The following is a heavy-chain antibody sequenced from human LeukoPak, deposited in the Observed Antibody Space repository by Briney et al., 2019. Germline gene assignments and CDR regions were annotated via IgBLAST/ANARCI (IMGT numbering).Heavy chain of an antibody. Sequence: SETLSLTCTVSGGSISSSSHYWGWFRQPPGKGLEWIGYIYYGGSSFCNPSLKSRVTMSVDTSKNQFSLRLNSVTAADTAVYYCARGPTVTTDYWGQGALVTVSS. CDR1: GGSISSSSHY. CDR2: IYYGGSS. CDR3: ARGPTVTTDY. D-gene: IGHD4-17*01. J-gene: IGHJ4*02. V-gene: IGHV4-39*01.